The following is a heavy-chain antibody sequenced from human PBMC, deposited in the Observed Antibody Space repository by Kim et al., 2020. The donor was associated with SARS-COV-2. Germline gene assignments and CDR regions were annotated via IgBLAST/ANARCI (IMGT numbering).Heavy chain of an antibody. J-gene: IGHJ4*02. CDR2: ISAYNGNT. V-gene: IGHV1-18*04. CDR1: GYTFTSYG. CDR3: ARVMVSPDYGDYGTLDY. Sequence: ASVKVSCKASGYTFTSYGISWVRQAPGQGLEWMGWISAYNGNTNYAQKLQGRVTMTTDTSTSTAYMELRSLRSDDTAVYYCARVMVSPDYGDYGTLDYWGQGTLVTVSS. D-gene: IGHD4-17*01.